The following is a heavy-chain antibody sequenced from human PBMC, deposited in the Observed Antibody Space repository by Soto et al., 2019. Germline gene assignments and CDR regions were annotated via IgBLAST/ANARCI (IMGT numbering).Heavy chain of an antibody. V-gene: IGHV3-23*01. CDR3: AKCWVVVAAPPVFDS. Sequence: HPGGSLRLSCATSGFTFSNYAMTWVRQAPGKGLEWVSTIAGTGGKTFYADSVRGRFTISRDDPKNTVYLQMNSLRAEDTAVYYCAKCWVVVAAPPVFDSWGQRTMVTVSS. CDR2: IAGTGGKT. J-gene: IGHJ3*02. CDR1: GFTFSNYA. D-gene: IGHD2-2*01.